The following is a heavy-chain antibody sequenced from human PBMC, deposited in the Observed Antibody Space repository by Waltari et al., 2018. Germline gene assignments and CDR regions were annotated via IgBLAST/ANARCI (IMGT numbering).Heavy chain of an antibody. CDR3: AKDKGATTSGFDY. D-gene: IGHD1-26*01. J-gene: IGHJ4*02. CDR2: MSGSGGST. CDR1: GLTFSRYA. Sequence: EVQLLESGGGLVQPGGSLRLSCAASGLTFSRYAMRGVRQAPGKGLEWVSAMSGSGGSTYYADSVKGRFTISRDNSKNTLYLQMNSLRAEDTAVYYCAKDKGATTSGFDYWGQGTLVTVSS. V-gene: IGHV3-23*01.